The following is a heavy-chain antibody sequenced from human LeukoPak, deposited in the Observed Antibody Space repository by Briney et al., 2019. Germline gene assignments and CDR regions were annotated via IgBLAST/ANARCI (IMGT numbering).Heavy chain of an antibody. D-gene: IGHD3-10*01. J-gene: IGHJ6*02. Sequence: GRSLRLSCAASGFTFDDYAMHWVRQAPGKGLEWVSGISWNSGSIGYADSVKGRSTISRDNAKNSLYLQMNSLRAEDTAVYYCVRGIQSWFNGMDVWGQGTTVTVSS. CDR1: GFTFDDYA. V-gene: IGHV3-9*01. CDR2: ISWNSGSI. CDR3: VRGIQSWFNGMDV.